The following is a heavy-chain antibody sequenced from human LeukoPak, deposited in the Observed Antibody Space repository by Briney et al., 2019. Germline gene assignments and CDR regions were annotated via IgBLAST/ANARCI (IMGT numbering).Heavy chain of an antibody. D-gene: IGHD1-26*01. Sequence: SETLSLTCTVSGGSISSYYWSWIRQPPGKGLEWIGYIYYSGSTNYNPSLKSRVTISVDTSKNQFSLKLSSVTAADTAVYYCARDAGSYVSRGFDPWGQGTLVTVSS. CDR3: ARDAGSYVSRGFDP. V-gene: IGHV4-59*01. J-gene: IGHJ5*02. CDR1: GGSISSYY. CDR2: IYYSGST.